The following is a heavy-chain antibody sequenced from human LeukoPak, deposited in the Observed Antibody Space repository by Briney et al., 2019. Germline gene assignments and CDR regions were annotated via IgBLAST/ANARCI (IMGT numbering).Heavy chain of an antibody. CDR2: IYSGGST. CDR3: AKESCSSRCNFDY. J-gene: IGHJ4*02. CDR1: GFTVSSNY. V-gene: IGHV3-53*01. Sequence: PGGSLRLSCAASGFTVSSNYMSWVRQAPGKGLEWVSLIYSGGSTYYADSVKGRFTISRDNSKNTLYLQMNSLRAEDTAVYYCAKESCSSRCNFDYWGQGTLVTVSS. D-gene: IGHD2-2*01.